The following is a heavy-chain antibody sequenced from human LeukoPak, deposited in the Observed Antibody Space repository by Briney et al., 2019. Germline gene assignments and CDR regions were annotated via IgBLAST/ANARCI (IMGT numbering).Heavy chain of an antibody. Sequence: GRSLRLSCAASGFTFDDYAMHWVRQAPGKGLEWVSGISWNSGSIGYADSVKGRFTISRDNAKNSLYLQMNSLRAEDTALYYCAKEGSWYDFDYWGQGTLVTVSS. V-gene: IGHV3-9*01. CDR3: AKEGSWYDFDY. CDR1: GFTFDDYA. D-gene: IGHD6-13*01. J-gene: IGHJ4*02. CDR2: ISWNSGSI.